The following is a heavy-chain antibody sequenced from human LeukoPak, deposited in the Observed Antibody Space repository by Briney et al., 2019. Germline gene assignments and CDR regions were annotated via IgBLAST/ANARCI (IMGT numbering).Heavy chain of an antibody. V-gene: IGHV1-3*01. Sequence: ASVKVSCKASGYTFTSHAMHWVRQAPGQRLEWMGWINAGNGNTKYSQKFQGRVTITRDTSASTAYMELSSLRSEDTAVYYCARVFRYCSSTSCDAFDIWGQGTMVTVSS. CDR3: ARVFRYCSSTSCDAFDI. D-gene: IGHD2-2*01. CDR1: GYTFTSHA. J-gene: IGHJ3*02. CDR2: INAGNGNT.